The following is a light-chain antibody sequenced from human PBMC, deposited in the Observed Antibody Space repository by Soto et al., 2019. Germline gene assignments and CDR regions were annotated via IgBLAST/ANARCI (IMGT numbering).Light chain of an antibody. CDR3: SSYTSSSTLEVV. Sequence: QSVLTQPASVSGSPGQSITSSCTGTSSDAGGYNYVSWYQQHPGKPPKLMIYDVSNRPSGVSNRFSGSKSGNKASLPISGLQAEDEADYYCSSYTSSSTLEVVFGGGTKLTVL. J-gene: IGLJ2*01. CDR1: SSDAGGYNY. V-gene: IGLV2-14*01. CDR2: DVS.